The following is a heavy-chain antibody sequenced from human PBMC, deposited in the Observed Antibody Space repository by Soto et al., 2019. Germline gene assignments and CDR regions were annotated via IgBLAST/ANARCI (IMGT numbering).Heavy chain of an antibody. CDR2: IYYSGST. J-gene: IGHJ4*02. CDR1: GGSISSSSYY. CDR3: ARHGGESAMIVVMFVYFDY. V-gene: IGHV4-39*01. D-gene: IGHD3-22*01. Sequence: SETLSLTCTVSGGSISSSSYYWGWIRQPPGKGLEWIGSIYYSGSTYYNPSLKSRVTISVDTSKNQFSLKLSSVTAADTAVYYCARHGGESAMIVVMFVYFDYWDQGTLVTVSS.